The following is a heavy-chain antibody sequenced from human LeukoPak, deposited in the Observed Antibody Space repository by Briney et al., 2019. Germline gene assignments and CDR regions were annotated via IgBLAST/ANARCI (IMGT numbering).Heavy chain of an antibody. Sequence: GGSLRLSCSASGFTFNRFYLHWVRQAPGKGLEFVSHISSNGATTYYADSEKGRFTISRDNSKNTLYLQMNSLRAEDTAVYYCARAYPDYFRIDYWGQGTLVTVSS. V-gene: IGHV3-64*04. D-gene: IGHD2/OR15-2a*01. J-gene: IGHJ4*02. CDR3: ARAYPDYFRIDY. CDR1: GFTFNRFY. CDR2: ISSNGATT.